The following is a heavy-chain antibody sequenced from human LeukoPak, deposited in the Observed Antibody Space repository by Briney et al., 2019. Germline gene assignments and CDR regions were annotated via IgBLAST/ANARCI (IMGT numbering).Heavy chain of an antibody. CDR3: AKSGSAAAATHYYYMDV. V-gene: IGHV3-23*01. Sequence: PGGSLRLSCAASGFTFSSYAMSWVRQAPGKGLEWVSSMNGSGGSTYYADSVKGRFTISRDNSKNTLYLQMNSLRAEDTAVYYCAKSGSAAAATHYYYMDVWGKGTTVTVSS. CDR1: GFTFSSYA. D-gene: IGHD6-13*01. J-gene: IGHJ6*03. CDR2: MNGSGGST.